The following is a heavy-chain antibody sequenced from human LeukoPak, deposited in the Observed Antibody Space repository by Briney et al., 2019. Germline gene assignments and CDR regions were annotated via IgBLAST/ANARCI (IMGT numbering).Heavy chain of an antibody. CDR1: GYTFTSYA. J-gene: IGHJ3*02. V-gene: IGHV7-4-1*02. D-gene: IGHD6-13*01. Sequence: ASVKVSCKASGYTFTSYAMNWVRQAPGQGLEWMEWINTNTGNPTYAQGFTGRFVFSLDTSVSTAYLQISSLKAEDTAVYYCARERPISSSWFKAFNDAFDIWGQGTMVTVSS. CDR3: ARERPISSSWFKAFNDAFDI. CDR2: INTNTGNP.